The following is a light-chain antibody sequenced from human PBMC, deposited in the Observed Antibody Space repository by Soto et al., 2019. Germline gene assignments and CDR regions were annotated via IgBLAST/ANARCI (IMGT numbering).Light chain of an antibody. V-gene: IGKV3-20*01. CDR1: QTVRNNY. J-gene: IGKJ4*01. CDR3: QQFSSYPLT. CDR2: DAS. Sequence: EFVFTQSPGTLSLSPEERATLSCRASQTVRNNYLAWYQQKPGQAPRLLIYDASSRATGIPDRFSGGGSGTDFTLTISRLEPEDLAVYYCQQFSSYPLTFGGGTKV.